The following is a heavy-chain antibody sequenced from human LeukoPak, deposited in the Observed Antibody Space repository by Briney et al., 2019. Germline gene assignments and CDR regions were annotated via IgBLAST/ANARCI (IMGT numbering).Heavy chain of an antibody. J-gene: IGHJ6*04. Sequence: GRSLRLSCAASGFTFSSYGMHWVRQAPGKGLEWVAVISYDGSNKYYADSVKGRFTISRDNSKNTLYLQMNSLRAEDTAVYYCAKDQGYCSGGSCYPWNGVDVWGKGTTVTVSS. CDR1: GFTFSSYG. CDR3: AKDQGYCSGGSCYPWNGVDV. CDR2: ISYDGSNK. D-gene: IGHD2-15*01. V-gene: IGHV3-30*18.